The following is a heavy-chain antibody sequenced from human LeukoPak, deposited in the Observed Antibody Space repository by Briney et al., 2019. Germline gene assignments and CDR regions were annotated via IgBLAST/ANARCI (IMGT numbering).Heavy chain of an antibody. Sequence: SVKVSCNASGYTFTRYDMNWVRQATGQGLEWMVWMNPNSCNTVYAQKLEGRVNMTRNTSISTAYMELSSLRSEDTAVYYCAREAFAYYGSGSYYNFDAFDIWGQGTMVTVSS. J-gene: IGHJ3*02. CDR1: GYTFTRYD. D-gene: IGHD3-10*01. V-gene: IGHV1-8*01. CDR3: AREAFAYYGSGSYYNFDAFDI. CDR2: MNPNSCNT.